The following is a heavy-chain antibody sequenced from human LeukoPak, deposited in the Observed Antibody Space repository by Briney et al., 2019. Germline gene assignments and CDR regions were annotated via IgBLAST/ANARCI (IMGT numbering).Heavy chain of an antibody. Sequence: ASVSVSCTASGYTFIGYYMHWVRQAPGQGLEGMGWINPNGGAINYAQKFQGRVTLTRDTSRNTAYMEINRLTSDDTAVYYCVKPSRGPYYWFDLWGQGTLVTVSS. V-gene: IGHV1-2*02. D-gene: IGHD1-1*01. CDR3: VKPSRGPYYWFDL. CDR1: GYTFIGYY. CDR2: INPNGGAI. J-gene: IGHJ5*02.